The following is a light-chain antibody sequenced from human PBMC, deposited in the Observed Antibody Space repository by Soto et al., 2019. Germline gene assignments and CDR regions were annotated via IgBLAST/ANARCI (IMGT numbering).Light chain of an antibody. CDR3: QHYHSWPLT. CDR2: HAS. Sequence: ETVMTQSPASLSVSPGERATLSCRASHSVSNNLAWYQQKPGQAPRLLIYHASTRAPGIPARFSGSGSGTELTLTISSVQSEDSAVYYCQHYHSWPLTFGGGTKVEIK. CDR1: HSVSNN. V-gene: IGKV3-15*01. J-gene: IGKJ4*01.